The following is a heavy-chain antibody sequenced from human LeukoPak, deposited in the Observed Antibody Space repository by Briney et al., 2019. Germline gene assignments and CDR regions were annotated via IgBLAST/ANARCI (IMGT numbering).Heavy chain of an antibody. J-gene: IGHJ5*02. CDR2: INPNGGGT. CDR3: AREEYYYDSSGYWKWFDP. V-gene: IGHV1-46*01. D-gene: IGHD3-22*01. CDR1: GYTFTNYY. Sequence: AASVKVSCKASGYTFTNYYMHWVRQAPGQGLEWMGIINPNGGGTSYAQKFQGRVTMTRDMSTSTVYMELSSLRYEDTAVYYCAREEYYYDSSGYWKWFDPWGQGTLVTVSS.